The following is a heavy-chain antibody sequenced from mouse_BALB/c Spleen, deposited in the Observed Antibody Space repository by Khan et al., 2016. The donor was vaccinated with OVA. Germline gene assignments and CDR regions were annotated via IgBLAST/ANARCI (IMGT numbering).Heavy chain of an antibody. CDR1: GFTFSSYD. CDR3: ARGPYYGSSPCYFDY. CDR2: ISSGGST. V-gene: IGHV5-6-5*01. Sequence: EVELVESGGGLVKPGGSLKLSCAASGFTFSSYDMSWVRQTPEKRLAWVASISSGGSTYYSDSVKGRFTISRDNVRNILSLQMSSLRSEVTAMYYCARGPYYGSSPCYFDYWGQGTTLTVAS. J-gene: IGHJ2*01. D-gene: IGHD1-1*01.